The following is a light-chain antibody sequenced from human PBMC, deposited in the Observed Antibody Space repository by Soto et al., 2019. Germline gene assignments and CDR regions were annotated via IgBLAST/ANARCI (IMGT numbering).Light chain of an antibody. CDR2: EGS. J-gene: IGLJ1*01. V-gene: IGLV2-23*03. Sequence: QSVLTQPASGSGSPGQSITISCTGTSSDVGSDNLVSWYQQHPGKAPKLMIYEGSKRPSGVSNRFSGSKSGNTASLTISGLQAEDEADYSCCSYAGSSTLLYVFGTGTKVTVL. CDR3: CSYAGSSTLLYV. CDR1: SSDVGSDNL.